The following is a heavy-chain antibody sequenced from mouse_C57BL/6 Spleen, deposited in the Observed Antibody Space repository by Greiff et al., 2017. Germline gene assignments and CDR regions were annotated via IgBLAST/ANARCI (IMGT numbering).Heavy chain of an antibody. CDR1: GYTFTDYE. Sequence: VKLVESGAELVRPGASVTLSCKASGYTFTDYEMHWVKQTPVHGLEWIGAIDPETGGTAYNQKFKGKAILTADKSSSTAYMELRSLTSEDSAVYYCTKGTTAPYWGQGTTLTVSS. J-gene: IGHJ2*01. CDR2: IDPETGGT. D-gene: IGHD1-2*01. V-gene: IGHV1-15*01. CDR3: TKGTTAPY.